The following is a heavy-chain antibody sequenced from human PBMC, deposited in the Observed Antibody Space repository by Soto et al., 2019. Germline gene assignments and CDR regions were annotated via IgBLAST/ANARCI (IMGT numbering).Heavy chain of an antibody. D-gene: IGHD6-6*01. V-gene: IGHV1-69*12. J-gene: IGHJ2*01. CDR2: IIPIFGTA. CDR1: GGTFSSYA. Sequence: QVQLVQSGAEVKKPGSSVKVSCKASGGTFSSYAISWVRQAPGQGLEWMGGIIPIFGTANYAQKFQGRVTITEDESTSTAYMELSSLRSEDTAVYYCARDMGQSSSSSGSWYFDLWGRGTLVTVSS. CDR3: ARDMGQSSSSSGSWYFDL.